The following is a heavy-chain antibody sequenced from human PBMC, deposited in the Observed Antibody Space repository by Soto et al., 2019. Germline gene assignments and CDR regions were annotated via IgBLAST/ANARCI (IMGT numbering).Heavy chain of an antibody. CDR3: ARGESYDFWSGYYRDYYYGMDV. J-gene: IGHJ6*02. D-gene: IGHD3-3*01. CDR1: GDSVSSHSAA. V-gene: IGHV6-1*01. CDR2: TYYRSKWYN. Sequence: SQTLSLPCAISGDSVSSHSAAWNWIRQSPSRGLEWLGRTYYRSKWYNDYAVSVKSRITINPDTSKNQFSLQLNSVTPEDTAVYYCARGESYDFWSGYYRDYYYGMDVWGQGTTVTVSS.